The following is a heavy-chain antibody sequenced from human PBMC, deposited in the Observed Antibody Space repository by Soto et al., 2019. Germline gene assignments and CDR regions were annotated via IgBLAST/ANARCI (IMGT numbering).Heavy chain of an antibody. Sequence: EVQLLESGGGLVQPGGSLRLSCAASGFSFSTYTMSWVRRAPGKGLEWVSAISGSGGSPSYADSVQGRFTISRDNPKKTLYLQMNSLRAEDTAVYYCAKARCTTSNCYVPDYWGQGILVTDSS. V-gene: IGHV3-23*01. CDR1: GFSFSTYT. D-gene: IGHD2-8*01. CDR3: AKARCTTSNCYVPDY. CDR2: ISGSGGSP. J-gene: IGHJ4*02.